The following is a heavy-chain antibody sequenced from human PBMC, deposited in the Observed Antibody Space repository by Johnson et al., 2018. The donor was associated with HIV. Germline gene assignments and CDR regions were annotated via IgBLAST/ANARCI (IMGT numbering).Heavy chain of an antibody. D-gene: IGHD2-2*01. CDR1: GFTFDDYA. J-gene: IGHJ3*02. CDR3: ARVAVSTAAGGVPLDI. Sequence: VQLVESGGGVVQPGRSLRLSCAASGFTFDDYAMHWVRQAPGKGLEWVSGISWNSGSIGYADSVKGRFTISRDNSKNTLYLQMNSLRAEDTALYFCARVAVSTAAGGVPLDIWGPGTMVTVSA. V-gene: IGHV3-9*01. CDR2: ISWNSGSI.